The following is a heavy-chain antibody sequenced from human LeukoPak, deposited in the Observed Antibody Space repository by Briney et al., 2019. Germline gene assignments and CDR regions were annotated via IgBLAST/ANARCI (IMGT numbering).Heavy chain of an antibody. D-gene: IGHD2-2*01. CDR3: ARLTGVVVAAHRRPPDY. V-gene: IGHV5-51*01. Sequence: PGESLKISCKGSGYSFTSYWIGWVRQMPGKGLEWIGIIYPDDSDTRYSPSFQGQVTISADKSIGTAYLQWSSLKASDTAMYYCARLTGVVVAAHRRPPDYWGQGTLVTVSS. CDR2: IYPDDSDT. J-gene: IGHJ4*02. CDR1: GYSFTSYW.